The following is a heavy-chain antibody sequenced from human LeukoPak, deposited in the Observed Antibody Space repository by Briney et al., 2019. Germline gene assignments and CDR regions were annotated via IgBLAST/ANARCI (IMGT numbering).Heavy chain of an antibody. D-gene: IGHD3-3*01. J-gene: IGHJ5*02. V-gene: IGHV3-48*01. CDR3: ARETYYDFWSGYPENWFDP. CDR2: ISSSSSNI. CDR1: GFTFSSYS. Sequence: TGGSLRLSCAASGFTFSSYSMNWVRQAPGKWLEWVSYISSSSSNIYYADSVKGRFTISRDNAKNSLYLQMNSLRAEDTAVYYCARETYYDFWSGYPENWFDPWGQGTLVTVSS.